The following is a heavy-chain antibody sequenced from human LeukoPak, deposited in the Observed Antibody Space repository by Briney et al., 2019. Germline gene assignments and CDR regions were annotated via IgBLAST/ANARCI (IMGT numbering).Heavy chain of an antibody. V-gene: IGHV4-61*02. D-gene: IGHD2-2*01. CDR1: GGSISSGSYY. J-gene: IGHJ3*01. CDR3: AGRGSSSGTFDV. Sequence: SGTLSLTCTVSGGSISSGSYYWSWIRQPAGKGLEWIGRIYTSGGTNYNPSLKSRVTMSVDKSKNQISLNLASLTAADTALYYCAGRGSSSGTFDVWGPGTFVTVSS. CDR2: IYTSGGT.